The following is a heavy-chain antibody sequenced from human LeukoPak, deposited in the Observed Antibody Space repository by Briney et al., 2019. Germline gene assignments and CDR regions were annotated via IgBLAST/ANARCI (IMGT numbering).Heavy chain of an antibody. D-gene: IGHD3-10*01. CDR2: ISSSSSTI. J-gene: IGHJ6*02. Sequence: GGSLRLSCAASGFTFSSYSMNWVRQAPGKGLEWVSYISSSSSTIYYADSVKGRFTISRDNAKNSLYPQMNSLRAEDTAVYYCARVDSWDDLWFGEFRSTPKRYYYGMDVWGQGTTVTVSS. CDR1: GFTFSSYS. CDR3: ARVDSWDDLWFGEFRSTPKRYYYGMDV. V-gene: IGHV3-48*01.